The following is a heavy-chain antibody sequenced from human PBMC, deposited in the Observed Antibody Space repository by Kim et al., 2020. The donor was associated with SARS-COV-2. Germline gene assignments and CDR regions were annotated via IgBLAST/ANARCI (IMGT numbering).Heavy chain of an antibody. D-gene: IGHD3-10*01. Sequence: SVKVSCKASGGTFSSYAISWVRQAPGQGLEWMGGIIPIFGTANYAQKFQGRVTITADESTSTAYMELSSLRSEDTAVYYCARGVITMVRGVMMGDAFDIWGQGTMVTVSS. J-gene: IGHJ3*02. CDR3: ARGVITMVRGVMMGDAFDI. CDR2: IIPIFGTA. V-gene: IGHV1-69*13. CDR1: GGTFSSYA.